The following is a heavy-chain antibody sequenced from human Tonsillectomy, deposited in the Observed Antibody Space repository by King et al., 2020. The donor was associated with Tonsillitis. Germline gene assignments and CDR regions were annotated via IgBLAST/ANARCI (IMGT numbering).Heavy chain of an antibody. CDR2: IYTSGST. Sequence: VQLQESGPGLVKPSQTLSLTCTVSGGSIRSGIYYWSWTRQPAGKGLEWIGRIYTSGSTNINSSLKSRVTISVDTSKNQISLRLTSVTAADTAVYYCAREYYKFSFDPWGQGTLVTVSS. V-gene: IGHV4-61*02. D-gene: IGHD3/OR15-3a*01. CDR3: AREYYKFSFDP. CDR1: GGSIRSGIYY. J-gene: IGHJ5*02.